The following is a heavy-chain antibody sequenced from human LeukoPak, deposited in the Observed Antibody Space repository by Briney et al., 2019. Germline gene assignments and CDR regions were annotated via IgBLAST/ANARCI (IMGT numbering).Heavy chain of an antibody. J-gene: IGHJ3*02. CDR3: ARVGTYLKYYYDTSGLPWDAFDI. CDR2: ISGSGGST. D-gene: IGHD3-22*01. CDR1: GFTFSSYA. V-gene: IGHV3-23*01. Sequence: GESLRLSCAASGFTFSSYAMSWVRQAPGKGLELVSAISGSGGSTYYADSVKGRFTISRDNAKNSLYLQMNSLRAEDTAVYYCARVGTYLKYYYDTSGLPWDAFDIWGQGTMVTVSS.